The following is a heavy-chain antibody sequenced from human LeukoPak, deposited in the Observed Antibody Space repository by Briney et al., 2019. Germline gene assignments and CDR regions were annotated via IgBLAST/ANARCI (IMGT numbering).Heavy chain of an antibody. D-gene: IGHD6-6*01. V-gene: IGHV4-39*01. Sequence: SETLSLTCTVSGGSISSSSYYWGWIRQPPGKGPEWIGSIYYSGSTYYNPSLKSRVTISVDTSKNQFSLKLSSVTAADTAVYYCARPDYGPYSSSRYWGQGTLVTVSS. J-gene: IGHJ4*02. CDR2: IYYSGST. CDR1: GGSISSSSYY. CDR3: ARPDYGPYSSSRY.